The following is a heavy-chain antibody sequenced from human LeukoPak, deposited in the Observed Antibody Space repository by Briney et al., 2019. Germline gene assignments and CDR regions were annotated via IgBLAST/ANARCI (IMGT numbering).Heavy chain of an antibody. Sequence: ASVKVSCKASGYTFTSYDINWVRQATGQGLEWMGWMNPNSANTGYAQKFQGRVTMTRDTSIGTAYMELSSLRPEDTAVYHCARGFGAHDYDIDYWGQGTLVTVSS. CDR3: ARGFGAHDYDIDY. J-gene: IGHJ4*02. CDR1: GYTFTSYD. CDR2: MNPNSANT. V-gene: IGHV1-8*01. D-gene: IGHD3-16*01.